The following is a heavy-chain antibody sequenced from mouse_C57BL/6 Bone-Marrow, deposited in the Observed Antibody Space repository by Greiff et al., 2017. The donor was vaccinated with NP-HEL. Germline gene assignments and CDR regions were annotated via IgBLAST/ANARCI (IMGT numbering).Heavy chain of an antibody. J-gene: IGHJ2*01. Sequence: QVQLQQSGAELVKPGASVKMSCKASGYTFTSYWITWVKQRPGQGLEWIGDIYPGSGSTNYNEKFKSKATLTVDTSSSTAYMQLSSLTSEDSAVYYCASQASNYDYFDYWGQGTTLTVSS. D-gene: IGHD2-5*01. CDR3: ASQASNYDYFDY. CDR2: IYPGSGST. CDR1: GYTFTSYW. V-gene: IGHV1-55*01.